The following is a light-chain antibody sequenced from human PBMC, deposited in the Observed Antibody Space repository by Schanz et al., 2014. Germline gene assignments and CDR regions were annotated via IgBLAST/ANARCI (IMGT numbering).Light chain of an antibody. J-gene: IGLJ2*01. CDR1: SSDVGSYNL. V-gene: IGLV2-23*01. Sequence: SVLTQPASVSGSPGQSITISCTGTSSDVGSYNLVSWYQQHPGKAPKLMIYEGSKRPSGVSNRFSGSKSGNTASLTISGLQAEDEADYYCCSYAGSYTLVFGGGTKLTV. CDR2: EGS. CDR3: CSYAGSYTLV.